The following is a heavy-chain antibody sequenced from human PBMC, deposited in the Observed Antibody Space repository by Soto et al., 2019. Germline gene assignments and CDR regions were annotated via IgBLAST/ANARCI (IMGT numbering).Heavy chain of an antibody. V-gene: IGHV3-66*01. J-gene: IGHJ4*02. CDR3: ARVHCTGGSCRLDY. CDR1: GYTVSMYY. CDR2: IYSGGST. Sequence: PGGSLRLSCAASGYTVSMYYMSWVRQAPGKGLEWVSVIYSGGSTYYAASVKGRFTVPRDISKNTVFLQMSSLRAEDTAVYFCARVHCTGGSCRLDYWGQGTLVTVSS. D-gene: IGHD2-15*01.